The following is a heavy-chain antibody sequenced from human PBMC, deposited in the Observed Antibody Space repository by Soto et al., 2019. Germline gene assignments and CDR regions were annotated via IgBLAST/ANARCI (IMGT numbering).Heavy chain of an antibody. Sequence: EVQVVESGGGLVQPGGSLRLSCAASGFTFTSYWMTWVRQAPGRGLEWVANINKDGSEKSYVDSVKGRFTISRDNAKSSLYLQVISLRAADTAVYYCVREIASRLWGKGTTVIVSS. J-gene: IGHJ6*04. CDR3: VREIASRL. V-gene: IGHV3-7*01. CDR2: INKDGSEK. D-gene: IGHD2-21*01. CDR1: GFTFTSYW.